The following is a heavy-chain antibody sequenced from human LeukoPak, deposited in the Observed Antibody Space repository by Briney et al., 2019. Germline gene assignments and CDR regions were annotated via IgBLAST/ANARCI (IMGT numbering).Heavy chain of an antibody. CDR3: ARDIAHCTGDMCYNIRFDS. V-gene: IGHV1-69*06. CDR1: GGTFSNYV. D-gene: IGHD2-8*02. CDR2: IIPIFGTA. Sequence: SVKVSCKASGGTFSNYVINWVRQAPGQGLEWMGGIIPIFGTANYAQKFQGRVTITADKSTSTAYMELSSLRSEDTAVYYCARDIAHCTGDMCYNIRFDSWGQGTLVTVSS. J-gene: IGHJ5*01.